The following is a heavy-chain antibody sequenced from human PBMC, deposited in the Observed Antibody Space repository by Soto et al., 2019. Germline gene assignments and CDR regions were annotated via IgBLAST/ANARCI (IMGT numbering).Heavy chain of an antibody. V-gene: IGHV1-69*13. CDR2: IIPIFGTA. CDR3: ARFYSSGWDYYYYGMDV. D-gene: IGHD6-19*01. CDR1: GGTFSSYA. Sequence: SVKVSCKASGGTFSSYAISWVRQAPGQGLEWMGGIIPIFGTANYAQKFQGRVTITADESTSTAYMELSSLRSEDTAVYYCARFYSSGWDYYYYGMDVWGQGTTVTVSS. J-gene: IGHJ6*02.